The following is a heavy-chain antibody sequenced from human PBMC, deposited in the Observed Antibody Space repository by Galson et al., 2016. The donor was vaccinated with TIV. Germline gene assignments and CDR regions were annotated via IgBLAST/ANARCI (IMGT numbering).Heavy chain of an antibody. CDR1: GYTFTAYA. J-gene: IGHJ4*02. CDR3: VRGRGFCTSTTCYLFDY. D-gene: IGHD2-2*01. Sequence: SVKVSCKASGYTFTAYAVHWVRQAPGQGLEWMGWVNVGIGNTQYSQKFQGRVTITRDTSATTVYLEVTSLRSEDTAVYYCVRGRGFCTSTTCYLFDYWGQGTPVTVSS. CDR2: VNVGIGNT. V-gene: IGHV1-3*01.